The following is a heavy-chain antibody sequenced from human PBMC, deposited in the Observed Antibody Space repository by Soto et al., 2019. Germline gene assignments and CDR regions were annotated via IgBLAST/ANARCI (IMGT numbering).Heavy chain of an antibody. V-gene: IGHV5-10-1*01. CDR3: AGIDDYGDYVGDDWFDP. J-gene: IGHJ5*02. CDR1: GYSFNSYW. Sequence: GESLKISCKGSGYSFNSYWISWVRQMPGKGLEWMGRIDPSDSYTNYSPSFQGHVTISADKPISTAYLQWSSLKASDTAMYYCAGIDDYGDYVGDDWFDPWGQGTLVTVSS. D-gene: IGHD4-17*01. CDR2: IDPSDSYT.